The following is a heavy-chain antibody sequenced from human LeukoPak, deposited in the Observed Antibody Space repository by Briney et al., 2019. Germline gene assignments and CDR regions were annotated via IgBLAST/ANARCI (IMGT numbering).Heavy chain of an antibody. CDR2: IRGDGSST. CDR3: ATNNYTDYESFDF. CDR1: GFTFNSYW. Sequence: AGGSLKLSWAAPGFTFNSYWMHWVRQAPGKGLVWVSRIRGDGSSTSYADSVKGRFTISRDKAKDTLYLQMNSRRGEDTAMYYCATNNYTDYESFDFWGQGTMVTVSS. J-gene: IGHJ3*01. V-gene: IGHV3-74*01. D-gene: IGHD2-2*02.